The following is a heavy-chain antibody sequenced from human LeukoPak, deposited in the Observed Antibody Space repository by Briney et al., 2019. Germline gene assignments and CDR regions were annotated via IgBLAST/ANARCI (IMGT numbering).Heavy chain of an antibody. CDR2: INHSGST. Sequence: PSETLSLTCAVYGGSFSGYYWSWIRQPPGKGLEWIGEINHSGSTNYNPSLKSRVTISVDTSKNQFSLKLSSVTAVDTAVYYCARGGWESSSSWYHYWGQGTLVTVSS. V-gene: IGHV4-34*01. J-gene: IGHJ4*02. CDR1: GGSFSGYY. D-gene: IGHD6-13*01. CDR3: ARGGWESSSSWYHY.